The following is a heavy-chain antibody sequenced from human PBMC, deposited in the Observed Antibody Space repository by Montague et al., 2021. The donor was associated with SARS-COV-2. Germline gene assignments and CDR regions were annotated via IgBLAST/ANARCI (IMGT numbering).Heavy chain of an antibody. D-gene: IGHD3-9*01. V-gene: IGHV2-70*20. CDR2: IDWDDNK. CDR1: GFSLSTSGMC. J-gene: IGHJ4*02. CDR3: ARSLYDILTGYYLPFDY. Sequence: PALVKPTQTLTLTCTSSGFSLSTSGMCVSWVRQPPGKALEWLALIDWDDNKFYSTSLKTRLTITKDTSKNQVVLTMTNVDPVDTATYYCARSLYDILTGYYLPFDYWGQGTLVTVSS.